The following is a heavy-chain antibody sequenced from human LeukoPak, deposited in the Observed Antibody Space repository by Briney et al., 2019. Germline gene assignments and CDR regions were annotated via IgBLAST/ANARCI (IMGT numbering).Heavy chain of an antibody. CDR3: AKDGGQWESPHWFDL. CDR2: ISISGNII. CDR1: GFIVSTCA. D-gene: IGHD1-26*01. J-gene: IGHJ5*02. V-gene: IGHV3-23*01. Sequence: GGSLRLSCAASGFIVSTCAMTWVRKAPGKGLEWVSSISISGNIIYYADSVKGRFTISRDNFRNTLYLQMNSLTAEDTALYYCAKDGGQWESPHWFDLWGQGTLVTVPA.